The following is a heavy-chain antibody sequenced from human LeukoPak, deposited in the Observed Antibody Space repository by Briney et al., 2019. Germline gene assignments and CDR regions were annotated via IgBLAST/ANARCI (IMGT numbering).Heavy chain of an antibody. CDR2: INPSGGST. J-gene: IGHJ4*02. CDR3: ARVEMATMVHY. D-gene: IGHD5-24*01. CDR1: GYTFTSYY. Sequence: ASVKVSCKTSGYTFTSYYMHWVRQAPGQGLEWMGIINPSGGSTSYAQKFQGRVTMTRDTSTSTVYMELSSLRSEDTAVYYCARVEMATMVHYWGQGTLVTVSS. V-gene: IGHV1-46*01.